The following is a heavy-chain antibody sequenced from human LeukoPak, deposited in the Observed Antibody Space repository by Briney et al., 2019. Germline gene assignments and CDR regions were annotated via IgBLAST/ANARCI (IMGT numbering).Heavy chain of an antibody. J-gene: IGHJ4*02. CDR1: GFTFSDYW. CDR3: ARLSYDSGTHYTVYKY. V-gene: IGHV3-7*01. Sequence: PGGSLRLPCAASGFTFSDYWMSWVRQAPGKGLEWVANIKQDGSAKYYVDSVKGRFTISRDNAKNSLYLQMNSLRDDDTAVYYCARLSYDSGTHYTVYKYWGQGTLVTVSS. CDR2: IKQDGSAK. D-gene: IGHD3-10*01.